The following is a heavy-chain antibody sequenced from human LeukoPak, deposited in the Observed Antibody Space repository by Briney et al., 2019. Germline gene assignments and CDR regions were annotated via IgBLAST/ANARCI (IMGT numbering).Heavy chain of an antibody. V-gene: IGHV1-69*13. CDR2: IIPIFGIT. D-gene: IGHD3-22*01. Sequence: ASVKVSCKASGGTFSSYAISWVRQAPGQGLDWVGGIIPIFGITDYAQKFQGRVTITADESTTTAYMELSSLRSEDTAVYYCAGAYDSSGYFQDPFDFWGQGTLVTVSS. CDR3: AGAYDSSGYFQDPFDF. J-gene: IGHJ4*02. CDR1: GGTFSSYA.